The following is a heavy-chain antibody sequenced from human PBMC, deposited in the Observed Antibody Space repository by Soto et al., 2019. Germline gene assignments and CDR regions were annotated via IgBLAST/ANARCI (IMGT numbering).Heavy chain of an antibody. Sequence: EVQLVDSGGGLVQPWGSRRLSCAASGFTFSSYSMNWVRQAPGKGREGVSYISSSSSTIYYADSVKGRFTISRDNAKNSLYLQMNSRGAEDTAVYYCARGGGGDSGPSYYFDYWGQGTLVTVSS. CDR3: ARGGGGDSGPSYYFDY. CDR1: GFTFSSYS. CDR2: ISSSSSTI. V-gene: IGHV3-48*01. J-gene: IGHJ4*02. D-gene: IGHD6-19*01.